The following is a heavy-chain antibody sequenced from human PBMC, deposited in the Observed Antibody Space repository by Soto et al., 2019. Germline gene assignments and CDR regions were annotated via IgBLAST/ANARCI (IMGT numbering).Heavy chain of an antibody. Sequence: PGGSLRLSCAASGFTFSTYAMSWVRQAPGKGLEWVSTISGSGGSTYYADSVKGRFTISRDNSKNTLYLQMNSLRAEDSAIFYCAKTYYYDTNGYFHYWGQGTLVTVSS. CDR3: AKTYYYDTNGYFHY. V-gene: IGHV3-23*01. CDR1: GFTFSTYA. J-gene: IGHJ4*02. D-gene: IGHD3-22*01. CDR2: ISGSGGST.